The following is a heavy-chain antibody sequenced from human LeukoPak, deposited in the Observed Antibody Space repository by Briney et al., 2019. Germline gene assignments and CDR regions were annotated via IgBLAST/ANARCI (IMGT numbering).Heavy chain of an antibody. Sequence: SETLSLTCTVSGGSISPYYWSWIRQPPGKGLEWIGYIYYSGSTNYNPSLKSRVTISLDTSKNQFSLKLSSVTAADTAVYYCARGCDILTGYYPKANWFDPWGQGTLVTVSS. CDR3: ARGCDILTGYYPKANWFDP. CDR1: GGSISPYY. CDR2: IYYSGST. J-gene: IGHJ5*02. V-gene: IGHV4-59*12. D-gene: IGHD3-9*01.